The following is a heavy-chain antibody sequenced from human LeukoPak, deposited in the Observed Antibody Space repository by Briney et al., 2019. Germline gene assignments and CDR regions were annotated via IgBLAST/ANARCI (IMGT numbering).Heavy chain of an antibody. J-gene: IGHJ4*02. CDR2: IIPIFGTA. Sequence: SVKVSCKASGGTFSSYASSWVRQAPGRGLEWMGGIIPIFGTANYAQKFQGRVTITADEYTSTACMELTSLRSEDTAVYYCARDALRRYSYGLTMDYWGQGTLVTVSS. V-gene: IGHV1-69*01. CDR3: ARDALRRYSYGLTMDY. D-gene: IGHD5-18*01. CDR1: GGTFSSYA.